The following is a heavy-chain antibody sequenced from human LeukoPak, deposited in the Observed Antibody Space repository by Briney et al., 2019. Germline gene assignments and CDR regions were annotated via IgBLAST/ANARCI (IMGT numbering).Heavy chain of an antibody. CDR1: GYTFTGYY. D-gene: IGHD6-13*01. J-gene: IGHJ4*02. V-gene: IGHV1-2*02. CDR3: ARDRWGSSWFFDY. CDR2: INPNSGGT. Sequence: GASVKVSCKASGYTFTGYYMHWVRQAPGQGLEWMGWINPNSGGTNYAQKFQGRVTMTRDTSISTAYMELSRLRSDDTAVYYCARDRWGSSWFFDYWGQGTLSPSPQ.